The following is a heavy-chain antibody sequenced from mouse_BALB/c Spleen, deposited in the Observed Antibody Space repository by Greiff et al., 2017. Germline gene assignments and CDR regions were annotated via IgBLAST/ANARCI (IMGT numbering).Heavy chain of an antibody. J-gene: IGHJ4*01. CDR3: AREGYLYAMDY. D-gene: IGHD2-2*01. CDR2: IYPGSGST. Sequence: VQLHQSGPELVKPGASVKMSCKASGYTFTDYVISWVKQRTGQGLEWIGEIYPGSGSTYYNEKFKGKATLTADKSSNTAYMQLSSLTSEDSAVYFCAREGYLYAMDYWGQGTSVTVSS. CDR1: GYTFTDYV. V-gene: IGHV1-77*01.